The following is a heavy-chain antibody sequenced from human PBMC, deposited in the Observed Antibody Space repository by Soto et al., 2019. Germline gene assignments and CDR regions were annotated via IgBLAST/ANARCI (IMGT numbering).Heavy chain of an antibody. CDR3: ASGGGFDSFDY. CDR1: GASITYGAYS. V-gene: IGHV4-30-2*01. J-gene: IGHJ4*02. CDR2: INHLETT. D-gene: IGHD3-9*01. Sequence: QLQLHMSGSGLVKPSQTLSLTCTVSGASITYGAYSWSWIRQTPGKGLEWIGYINHLETTFYNPSFESRLTLSIDRTKNQFSLTLKSMSAADRAVYFCASGGGFDSFDYWGQGILVTVSS.